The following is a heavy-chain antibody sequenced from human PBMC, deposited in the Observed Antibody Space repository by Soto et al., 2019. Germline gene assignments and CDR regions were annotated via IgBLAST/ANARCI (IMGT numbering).Heavy chain of an antibody. J-gene: IGHJ4*02. CDR3: AKDLGGVGGAVDY. CDR1: GFTFSSYG. D-gene: IGHD1-26*01. V-gene: IGHV3-30*18. Sequence: QVQLVESGGGVVQPGRSLRLSCAASGFTFSSYGMHWVRQAPGKGLEWVAVISYDGSNKYYADAVKGRFTISRDNSKNTQYMQMNSLRAEDTAVYYCAKDLGGVGGAVDYWGQGTRVTVSS. CDR2: ISYDGSNK.